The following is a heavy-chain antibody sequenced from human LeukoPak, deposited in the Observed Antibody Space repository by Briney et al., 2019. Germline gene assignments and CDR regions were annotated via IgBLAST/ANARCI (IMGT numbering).Heavy chain of an antibody. D-gene: IGHD1-14*01. CDR3: TRDANGFYLYNYTDV. Sequence: PGGSLRLSCTPPGFTFSAYSMNWVRQAPGKGLEWVAAISTVSTYEFYADSVKGRFYISRSNSKNSLYLQMSSLRTDDTAIYHCTRDANGFYLYNYTDVGGKGTTVTVS. CDR1: GFTFSAYS. CDR2: ISTVSTYE. V-gene: IGHV3-21*03. J-gene: IGHJ6*03.